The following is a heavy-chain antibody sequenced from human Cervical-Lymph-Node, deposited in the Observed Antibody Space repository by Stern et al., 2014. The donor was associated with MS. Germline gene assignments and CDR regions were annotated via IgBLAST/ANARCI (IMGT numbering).Heavy chain of an antibody. D-gene: IGHD2-8*01. CDR2: IRSKRYGETT. Sequence: EVQLVESGGGLVQPGRSLRLSCTASGFTFGDSGMSWFRQAPGQGLEWIGFIRSKRYGETTEYAASVQGSFSNSRDDSKSIAYLQMNSLRTEDTAVYYCTRTKVTDPFDPWGQGTLLTVSS. V-gene: IGHV3-49*03. CDR1: GFTFGDSG. CDR3: TRTKVTDPFDP. J-gene: IGHJ5*02.